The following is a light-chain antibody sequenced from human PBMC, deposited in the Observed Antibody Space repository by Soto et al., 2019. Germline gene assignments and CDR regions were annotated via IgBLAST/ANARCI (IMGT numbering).Light chain of an antibody. CDR1: QTISSW. J-gene: IGKJ4*01. V-gene: IGKV1-5*03. CDR2: KAS. CDR3: QQYNSYPLT. Sequence: DIQMTQSPSTLSGSVGDRVTITCRASQTISSWLAWYQQKPGKAPKLLIYKASTLKSGVPSRFSGSGSGTEFTLTISSLHPDDFATYYCQQYNSYPLTFGGGTKVDIK.